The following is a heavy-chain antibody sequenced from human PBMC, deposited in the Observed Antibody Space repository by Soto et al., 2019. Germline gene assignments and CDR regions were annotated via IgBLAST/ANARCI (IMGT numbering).Heavy chain of an antibody. J-gene: IGHJ3*02. CDR2: IYSSGST. CDR3: ARDSMTTVMGDDAFDI. V-gene: IGHV4-61*02. Sequence: PPETLSLTCTVSGVSISSSSYYWGWIRQSAGKGLEWIGRIYSSGSTRYNPSLQGRLTISVDTSKSQFSLRLSSVTAADTAIYYCARDSMTTVMGDDAFDIWGQGTMVTVSS. CDR1: GVSISSSSYY. D-gene: IGHD4-17*01.